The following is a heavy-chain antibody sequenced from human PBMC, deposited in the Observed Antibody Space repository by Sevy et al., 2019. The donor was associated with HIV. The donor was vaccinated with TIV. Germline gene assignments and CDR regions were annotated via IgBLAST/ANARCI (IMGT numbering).Heavy chain of an antibody. CDR2: MYYTGTT. D-gene: IGHD3-16*01. CDR3: ARGGGGVDDGMDV. V-gene: IGHV4-59*01. Sequence: ETLSLTCTVSGGSISSYYWSWIRQPPGKGLEWIGYMYYTGTTNYNPSLQSRVTISVDRSKNQLSLKLSSVTAADTAVYYCARGGGGVDDGMDVWGQGTTVTVSS. CDR1: GGSISSYY. J-gene: IGHJ6*02.